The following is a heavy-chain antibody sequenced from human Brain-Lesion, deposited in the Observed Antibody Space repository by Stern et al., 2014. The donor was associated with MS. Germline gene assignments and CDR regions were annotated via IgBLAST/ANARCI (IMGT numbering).Heavy chain of an antibody. D-gene: IGHD1-26*01. CDR3: ATLSPGAGGNYYRHFDY. CDR1: GYNLTELS. Sequence: QVQLVQSGAEVKKPGASVKVSCKVSGYNLTELSMHWVRQAPRKGLEWMGGFDPEDGETIHAQKFQGRVTMTEDTSTDTAYMELSSLRSEDTAVYYCATLSPGAGGNYYRHFDYWGQGTLVTVSS. CDR2: FDPEDGET. J-gene: IGHJ4*02. V-gene: IGHV1-24*01.